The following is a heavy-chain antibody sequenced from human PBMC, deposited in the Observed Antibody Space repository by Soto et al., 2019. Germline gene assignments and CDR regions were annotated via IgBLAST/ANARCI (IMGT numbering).Heavy chain of an antibody. CDR1: GFTFSSYA. D-gene: IGHD3-22*01. CDR2: ISGSGGST. V-gene: IGHV3-23*01. CDR3: AKDRYSYDSSGYYYEFDY. J-gene: IGHJ4*02. Sequence: GGSLRLSCAASGFTFSSYAMSWVRQAPGKGLEWVSAISGSGGSTYYADSVKGRFTISRDNSKNTLYLQMNSLSAEATAVYYCAKDRYSYDSSGYYYEFDYWGQGTLVTVSS.